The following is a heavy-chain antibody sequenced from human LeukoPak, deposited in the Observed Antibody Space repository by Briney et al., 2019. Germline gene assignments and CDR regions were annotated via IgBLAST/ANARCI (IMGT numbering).Heavy chain of an antibody. CDR3: AKVRNTTTWYLGD. CDR1: GFTLSTYA. J-gene: IGHJ4*02. V-gene: IGHV3-23*01. Sequence: GGSLRLSCAASGFTLSTYAMTWVRHAPGKGLEWVSGSADNTYYADSVKGRFTISRDNSKNTLYLQMNSLRVEDTAVYYCAKVRNTTTWYLGDWGQGTLVTVSS. D-gene: IGHD6-13*01. CDR2: SADNT.